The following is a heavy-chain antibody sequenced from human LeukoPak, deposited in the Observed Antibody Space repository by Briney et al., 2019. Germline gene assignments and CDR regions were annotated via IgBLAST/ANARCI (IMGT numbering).Heavy chain of an antibody. D-gene: IGHD3-22*01. CDR2: ISSSRSYI. CDR1: GFNFSSYS. CDR3: ARRPYDSSGYYYVVYFQH. Sequence: GGSLRLSCAASGFNFSSYSMNWVRQAPGKGLEWVSAISSSRSYIYYADSVKGRFTISRDNAKNSLYLQMNSLRAEHTAVYYRARRPYDSSGYYYVVYFQHWGQGTLVTVSS. J-gene: IGHJ1*01. V-gene: IGHV3-21*01.